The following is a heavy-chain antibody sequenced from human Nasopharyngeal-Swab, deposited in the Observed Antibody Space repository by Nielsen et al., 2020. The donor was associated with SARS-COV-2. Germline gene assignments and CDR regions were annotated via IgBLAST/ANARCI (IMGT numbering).Heavy chain of an antibody. D-gene: IGHD6-19*01. CDR2: ISSNGGST. CDR3: ARDFGPSGWLYYFDY. J-gene: IGHJ4*02. V-gene: IGHV3-64*01. Sequence: WIRQPPGKGLEYVSAISSNGGSTYYANSVKGRFTISRDNSKNTLCLQMGSLRAEDMAVYYCARDFGPSGWLYYFDYWGQGTLVTVSS.